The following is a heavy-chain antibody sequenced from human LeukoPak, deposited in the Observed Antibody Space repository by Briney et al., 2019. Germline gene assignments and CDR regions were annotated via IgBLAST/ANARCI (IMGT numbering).Heavy chain of an antibody. J-gene: IGHJ4*02. D-gene: IGHD1-7*01. CDR2: ISGSGGST. V-gene: IGHV3-23*01. CDR1: GFTFRNYA. CDR3: AKDRGNYEYSFDY. Sequence: GGSLRLSCAASGFTFRNYAMYWVRQAPGQGLQWVSVISGSGGSTYYADSVKGRFTISRDNSKNTLYLQMNSLRAEDTAVYYCAKDRGNYEYSFDYWGQGTLVTVSS.